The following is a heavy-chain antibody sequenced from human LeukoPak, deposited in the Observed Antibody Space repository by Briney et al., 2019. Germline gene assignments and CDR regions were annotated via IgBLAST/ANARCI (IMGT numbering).Heavy chain of an antibody. CDR1: GGSISSYS. V-gene: IGHV4-59*01. J-gene: IGHJ4*02. CDR2: VYPSGSI. Sequence: PSETLSLTCTVSGGSISSYSWNWIRQSPGKGLEWIGRVYPSGSINYNPSLKSRVTISVDTSKNQFSLNLSSVTAADTAVYYCVSSYGGYVLDYWGQGTLVIVSS. D-gene: IGHD5-12*01. CDR3: VSSYGGYVLDY.